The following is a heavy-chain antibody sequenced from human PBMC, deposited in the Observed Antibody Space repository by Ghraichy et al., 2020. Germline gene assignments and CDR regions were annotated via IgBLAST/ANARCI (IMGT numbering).Heavy chain of an antibody. Sequence: GESLNISCVGSGFTLSSYSMNWVRQAPGKGLEWVSYITSSIRFISYADSVKGRFTISRDNALNSLYLQMNSLRDEDTAVYYCARASRVVRFYYYDGMDVWGQGTTVAVSS. D-gene: IGHD4-23*01. CDR2: ITSSIRFI. CDR1: GFTLSSYS. CDR3: ARASRVVRFYYYDGMDV. V-gene: IGHV3-48*02. J-gene: IGHJ6*02.